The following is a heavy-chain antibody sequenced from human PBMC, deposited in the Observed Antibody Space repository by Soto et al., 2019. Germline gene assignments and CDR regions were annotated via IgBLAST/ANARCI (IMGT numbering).Heavy chain of an antibody. J-gene: IGHJ4*02. Sequence: QVQLQQWGAGLVKPSETLSLSCAVYGQSFSGHSWAWIRQPPGKGLEWIGEINESGSTYNNPSLKSRVTISTDTSNNHFSLKLSSVSAADTAAYFCARGSGIVALPGELEDVKYDYWGQGTLVNVSS. CDR1: GQSFSGHS. V-gene: IGHV4-34*01. CDR3: ARGSGIVALPGELEDVKYDY. D-gene: IGHD1-1*01. CDR2: INESGST.